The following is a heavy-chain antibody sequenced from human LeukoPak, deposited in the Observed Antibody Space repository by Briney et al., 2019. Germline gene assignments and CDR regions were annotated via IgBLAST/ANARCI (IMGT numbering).Heavy chain of an antibody. D-gene: IGHD4-17*01. J-gene: IGHJ4*02. CDR1: GFTFSSFG. Sequence: GGSLRLSCGASGFTFSSFGMHWVRQAPHKGLEWVAFVRFDGSNTYYSGSVRGRFTISRDNSKNTLYLQMNSLRGEDTAVYYCAKEIYGDFGYWGQGTLVTVSS. CDR2: VRFDGSNT. CDR3: AKEIYGDFGY. V-gene: IGHV3-30*02.